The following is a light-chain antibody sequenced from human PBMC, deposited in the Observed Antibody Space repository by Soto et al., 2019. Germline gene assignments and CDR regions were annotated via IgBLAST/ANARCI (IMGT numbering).Light chain of an antibody. V-gene: IGKV1-27*01. CDR1: QGIRNY. CDR2: AAS. Sequence: DIQMTQSPSSLSASVGDRVTITCRASQGIRNYLAWYQQKPGKVPKLLIYAASTLQSGVPSRFSGSGSGTDCTLTISSLQPEDVATYYCQKYNSAPRTFGQGTRLEIK. CDR3: QKYNSAPRT. J-gene: IGKJ5*01.